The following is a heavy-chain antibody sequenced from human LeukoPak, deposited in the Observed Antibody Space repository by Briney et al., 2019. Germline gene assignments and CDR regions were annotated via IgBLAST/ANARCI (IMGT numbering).Heavy chain of an antibody. CDR2: INHSGSA. CDR3: ARRKKVSNYYDSSGYSRYYFDY. V-gene: IGHV4-34*01. Sequence: SETLSLTCAVYGGSFSGYYWSGIRQPPGKGLEWIGEINHSGSANYNPSLKRRVTLSVDTSTHQPSLQPSSVTAADTAVYYCARRKKVSNYYDSSGYSRYYFDYWGQGTPVTVPP. J-gene: IGHJ4*02. D-gene: IGHD3-22*01. CDR1: GGSFSGYY.